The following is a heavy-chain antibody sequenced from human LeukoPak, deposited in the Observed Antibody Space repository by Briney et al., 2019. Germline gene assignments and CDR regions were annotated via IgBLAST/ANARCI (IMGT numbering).Heavy chain of an antibody. CDR3: ARGGLRWLTTLVPLDF. CDR1: RYTCTLYD. Sequence: ASVTLSPTGTRYTCTLYDFFWVRLAPGQGLEWMGWINPNSGGTNYAQKFQGRVTMTRDTSISTAYMELSRLRSDDTAVYYCARGGLRWLTTLVPLDFWGQGTMVTVSS. V-gene: IGHV1-2*02. D-gene: IGHD4-23*01. CDR2: INPNSGGT. J-gene: IGHJ4*03.